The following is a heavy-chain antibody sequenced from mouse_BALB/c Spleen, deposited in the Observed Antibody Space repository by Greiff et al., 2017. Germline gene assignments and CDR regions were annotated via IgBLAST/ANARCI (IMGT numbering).Heavy chain of an antibody. J-gene: IGHJ4*01. CDR1: GFTFSSFG. D-gene: IGHD1-1*01. CDR2: ISSGSSTI. Sequence: EVQGVESGGGLVQPGGSRKLSCAASGFTFSSFGMHWVRQAPEKGLEWVAYISSGSSTIYYADTVKGRFTISRDNPKNTLFLQMTSLRSEDTAMYYCARSYYYYAMDYWGQGTSVTVSS. CDR3: ARSYYYYAMDY. V-gene: IGHV5-17*02.